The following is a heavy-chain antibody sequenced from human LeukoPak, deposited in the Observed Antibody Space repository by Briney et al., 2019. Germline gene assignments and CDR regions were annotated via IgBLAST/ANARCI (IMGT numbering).Heavy chain of an antibody. V-gene: IGHV4-4*07. CDR2: IYTSGRT. D-gene: IGHD1-20*01. CDR3: VRARGDNWNLFEY. CDR1: GGSISSYY. J-gene: IGHJ4*02. Sequence: SETLSLTCTVSGGSISSYYWSWIRQPAGKGLEWIGRIYTSGRTTYNPSLKSRVTMSVDTSKSQFSLKLNSMTAADTAVYYCVRARGDNWNLFEYWGQGTLVTVS.